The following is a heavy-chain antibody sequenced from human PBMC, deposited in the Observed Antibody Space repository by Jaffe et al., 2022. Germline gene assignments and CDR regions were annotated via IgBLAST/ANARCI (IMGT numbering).Heavy chain of an antibody. D-gene: IGHD6-13*01. CDR1: GGSISSYY. Sequence: QVQLQESGPGLVKPSETLSLTCTVSGGSISSYYWSWIRQPPGKGLEWIGYIYYSGSTNYNPSLKSRVTISVDTSKNQFSLKLSSVTAADTAVYYCARGSTGYSSSWYLYFDYWGQGTLVTVSS. J-gene: IGHJ4*02. CDR2: IYYSGST. CDR3: ARGSTGYSSSWYLYFDY. V-gene: IGHV4-59*01.